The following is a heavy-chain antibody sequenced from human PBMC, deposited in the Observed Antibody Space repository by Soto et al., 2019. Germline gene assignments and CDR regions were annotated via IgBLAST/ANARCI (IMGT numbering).Heavy chain of an antibody. CDR2: IWYDGSNK. V-gene: IGHV3-33*01. CDR3: ARDFEEQQLVRYYFDY. J-gene: IGHJ4*02. D-gene: IGHD6-13*01. CDR1: GFTFSSYG. Sequence: GGSLRLSCAASGFTFSSYGMHWVRQAPGKGLEWVAVIWYDGSNKYYADSVKGRFTISRDNSKNTLYLQMNSLRAEDTAVYYCARDFEEQQLVRYYFDYWGQGTLVTVSS.